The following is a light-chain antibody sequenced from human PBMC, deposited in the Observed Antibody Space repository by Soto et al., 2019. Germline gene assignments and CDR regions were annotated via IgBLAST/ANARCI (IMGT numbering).Light chain of an antibody. J-gene: IGKJ4*01. CDR2: EES. V-gene: IGKV1-9*01. Sequence: DIHLTQSPSSLSASVGDRVTITCRASQAITNNLAWYQQKPGNPPRLLIYEESTLHSGVPSRFSGRKVGTQFILTIGRLQPEDFATYYCQQVKSYPRTFGGGTKVEIK. CDR1: QAITNN. CDR3: QQVKSYPRT.